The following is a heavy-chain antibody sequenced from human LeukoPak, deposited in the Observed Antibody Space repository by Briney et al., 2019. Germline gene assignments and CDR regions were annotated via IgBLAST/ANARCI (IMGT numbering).Heavy chain of an antibody. CDR3: AKSTRGGVLRYFDWLLSSFDY. Sequence: GGSLRLSCAASGFTFSSYAMSWVRQAPGMGLEWVSAISGSGGSTYYADSVKGRFTISRDNSKNTLYLQMNSLRAEDTAVYYCAKSTRGGVLRYFDWLLSSFDYWGQGTLVTVSS. D-gene: IGHD3-9*01. CDR2: ISGSGGST. V-gene: IGHV3-23*01. J-gene: IGHJ4*02. CDR1: GFTFSSYA.